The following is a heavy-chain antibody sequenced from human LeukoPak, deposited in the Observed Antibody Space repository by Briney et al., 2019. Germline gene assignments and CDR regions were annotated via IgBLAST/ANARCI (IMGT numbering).Heavy chain of an antibody. CDR3: AAYHASGTFGYFQH. V-gene: IGHV3-30*03. D-gene: IGHD1-7*01. CDR1: GFTFNSYG. J-gene: IGHJ1*01. CDR2: ISFDGSNK. Sequence: GGSLRLSCAASGFTFNSYGMHWVRQAPGKGLEWLAVISFDGSNKYFADSVEGRLVVSRDNSNNTLYLHMSTLRPDDTAIYYCAAYHASGTFGYFQHWGQGTLVTVSS.